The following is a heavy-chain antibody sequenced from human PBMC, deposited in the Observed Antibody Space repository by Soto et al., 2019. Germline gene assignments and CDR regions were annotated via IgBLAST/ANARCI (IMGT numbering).Heavy chain of an antibody. V-gene: IGHV3-66*01. D-gene: IGHD2-2*01. CDR2: IYSGGST. Sequence: PGGSLRLSCAASGFTVSSNYMSWVRQAPGKGLEWVSVIYSGGSTYYADSVKGRFTISRDNSKNTLYLQMNSLRAEDTAVYYCARDRDCSSTSCYSNWFDPWGQGTLVTVSS. CDR3: ARDRDCSSTSCYSNWFDP. J-gene: IGHJ5*02. CDR1: GFTVSSNY.